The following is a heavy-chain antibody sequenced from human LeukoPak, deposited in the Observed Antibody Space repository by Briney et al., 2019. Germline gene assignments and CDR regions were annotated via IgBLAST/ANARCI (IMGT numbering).Heavy chain of an antibody. CDR1: GYTFTGYY. CDR3: ARLVVHTSPFDY. V-gene: IGHV1-2*06. J-gene: IGHJ4*02. CDR2: INPNSSGT. D-gene: IGHD3-22*01. Sequence: ASVKVSCKASGYTFTGYYMHWVRQAPGQGLEWMGRINPNSSGTNYAQKFQGRVTMTRDTSISTAYMELSRLRSDDTAVYYCARLVVHTSPFDYWGQGTLVTVSS.